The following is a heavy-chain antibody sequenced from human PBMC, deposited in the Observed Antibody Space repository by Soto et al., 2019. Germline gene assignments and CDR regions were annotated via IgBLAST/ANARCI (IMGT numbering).Heavy chain of an antibody. CDR3: ARPAGGGGGT. J-gene: IGHJ4*02. Sequence: GWSLRLSCAASGFTFSSYWMHCVRQSPGKGLVWVSRINSDGSSTSYADSVKGRFTISRDNAKNTLYLQMNSLRAEDTAVYYCARPAGGGGGTWGQGTLVTVSS. CDR1: GFTFSSYW. D-gene: IGHD2-15*01. CDR2: INSDGSST. V-gene: IGHV3-74*01.